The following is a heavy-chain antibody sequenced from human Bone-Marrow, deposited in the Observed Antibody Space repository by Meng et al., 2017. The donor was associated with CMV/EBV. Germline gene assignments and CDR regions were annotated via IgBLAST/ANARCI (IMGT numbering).Heavy chain of an antibody. J-gene: IGHJ4*02. CDR3: ARERGVIGAFGY. D-gene: IGHD3-16*02. CDR1: GGSISSGGYY. V-gene: IGHV4-31*03. CDR2: IYYSGST. Sequence: SETLSLTCTVSGGSISSGGYYWSWIRQHPGKGLEWIGYIYYSGSTYYNPSLKSRVTISVDTSKNQFSLKLSSVTAADTAVYYCARERGVIGAFGYWGQGTLVTFSS.